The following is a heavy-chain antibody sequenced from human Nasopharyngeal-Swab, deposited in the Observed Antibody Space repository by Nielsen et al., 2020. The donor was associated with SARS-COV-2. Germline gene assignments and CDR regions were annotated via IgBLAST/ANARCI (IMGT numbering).Heavy chain of an antibody. CDR3: ARHPPLSGFDY. V-gene: IGHV4-59*08. D-gene: IGHD3-9*01. CDR1: AGSITSDY. J-gene: IGHJ4*02. Sequence: SETLSLTCTVSAGSITSDYWSWIRQPPGNGLVWIGYIHSSGHAMYNPSLRSRATISIDTSKNHFSLTLSSVTAADTAVYYCARHPPLSGFDYWGQGTLVTVPS. CDR2: IHSSGHA.